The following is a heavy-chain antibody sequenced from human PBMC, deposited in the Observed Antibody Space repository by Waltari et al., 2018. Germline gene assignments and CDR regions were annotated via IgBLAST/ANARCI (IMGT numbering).Heavy chain of an antibody. CDR1: GCTLSSYA. CDR2: IGGSGVST. J-gene: IGHJ4*02. V-gene: IGHV3-23*01. D-gene: IGHD3-10*01. Sequence: EVQLLESGGGLVQPGGSLRLSCAASGCTLSSYAMSWVRQAPGRGLKWVSAIGGSGVSTYVADSVTGRFTISRDTSNSTLYLQLDSLRAEDTAVYYCATQFGSGTSYLDYWGQGTLVPVSS. CDR3: ATQFGSGTSYLDY.